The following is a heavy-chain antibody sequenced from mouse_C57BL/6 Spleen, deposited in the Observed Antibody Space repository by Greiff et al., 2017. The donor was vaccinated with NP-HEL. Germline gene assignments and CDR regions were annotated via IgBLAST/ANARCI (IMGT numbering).Heavy chain of an antibody. CDR2: FYPGSGSI. J-gene: IGHJ3*01. CDR3: ARHEEEGAYYSNSWFAY. Sequence: QVQLQQSGAELVKPGASVKLSCKASGYTFTEYTIHWVKQRSGQGLEWIGWFYPGSGSIKYNEKFKDKATLTADKSSSTVYMGLSRLTSEDSAVYFCARHEEEGAYYSNSWFAYWGQGTLVTVSA. V-gene: IGHV1-62-2*01. CDR1: GYTFTEYT. D-gene: IGHD2-5*01.